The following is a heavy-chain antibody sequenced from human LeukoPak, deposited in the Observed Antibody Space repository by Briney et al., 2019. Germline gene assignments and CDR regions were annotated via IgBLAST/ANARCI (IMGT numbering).Heavy chain of an antibody. D-gene: IGHD4-11*01. CDR3: TTEDSNYSDY. CDR2: IKSKTDGGTT. Sequence: GGSLRLSCAASGFPFDDFGMSWVRQVPGKGLEWVGRIKSKTDGGTTDYAAPVKGRFTISRDDSKNTPYLQMNSLKTEDTAVYYCTTEDSNYSDYWGQGTLVTVSS. CDR1: GFPFDDFG. V-gene: IGHV3-15*01. J-gene: IGHJ4*02.